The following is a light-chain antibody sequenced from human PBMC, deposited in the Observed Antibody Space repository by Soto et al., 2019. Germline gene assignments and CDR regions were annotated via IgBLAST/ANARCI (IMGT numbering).Light chain of an antibody. Sequence: QSALTQPASVSGSPGQSITISCTGTSSDVGGYNFVSWYQQKPGKAPKLLIYEVTHRPSGISDRFSGSKSGNMASLTISGLQDEDEASYYCCTYARNRLYVFGSGTKLTVL. CDR1: SSDVGGYNF. V-gene: IGLV2-14*01. J-gene: IGLJ1*01. CDR3: CTYARNRLYV. CDR2: EVT.